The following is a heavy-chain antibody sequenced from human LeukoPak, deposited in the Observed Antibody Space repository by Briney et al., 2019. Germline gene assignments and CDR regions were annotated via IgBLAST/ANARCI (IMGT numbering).Heavy chain of an antibody. D-gene: IGHD6-6*01. CDR1: GGSITTYSYY. V-gene: IGHV4-39*07. J-gene: IGHJ6*03. CDR3: AREKAARSLYYYYYMDV. Sequence: PSETLSLTCTVSGGSITTYSYYWGWIRQPPGKGLEWIGNIYYSGSTYYNPSLKSRVTISVDTSKNQFSLKLSSVTAADTAVYYCAREKAARSLYYYYYMDVWGKGTTVTVSS. CDR2: IYYSGST.